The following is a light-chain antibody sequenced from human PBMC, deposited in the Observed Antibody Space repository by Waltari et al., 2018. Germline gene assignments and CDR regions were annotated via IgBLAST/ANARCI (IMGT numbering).Light chain of an antibody. CDR3: QQAHTFPFT. J-gene: IGKJ3*01. V-gene: IGKV1-12*01. CDR2: GAS. Sequence: DIQMAQSPSSVSASVGDTVTITCRASERLRTWLAWYQQKPGEAPKLLIYGASILQSGVPGRFRGSGSGTEFTLTISNLQPDDFASYYCQQAHTFPFTFGPGTKLYIK. CDR1: ERLRTW.